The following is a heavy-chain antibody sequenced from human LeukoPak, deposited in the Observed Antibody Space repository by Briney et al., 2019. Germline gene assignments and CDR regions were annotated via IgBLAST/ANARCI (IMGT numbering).Heavy chain of an antibody. CDR1: GFTFSSYA. V-gene: IGHV3-23*01. CDR3: AKYAPPTTVVTRFFDY. CDR2: IGRNGGDI. D-gene: IGHD4-23*01. Sequence: PGGSLRLSCVASGFTFSSYAMTWVRQAPGKGLEWVSVIGRNGGDIQYADSVKGRFTISRDNSKNTLYLQMNSPRAEDTAVYYCAKYAPPTTVVTRFFDYWGQGTLVTVSS. J-gene: IGHJ4*02.